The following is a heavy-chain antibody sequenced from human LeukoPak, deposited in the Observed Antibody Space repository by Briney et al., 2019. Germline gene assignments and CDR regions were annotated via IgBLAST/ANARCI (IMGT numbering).Heavy chain of an antibody. D-gene: IGHD2-15*01. V-gene: IGHV4-59*12. Sequence: SETLSLTCTVSGGSIGTYYWSWIRQPPGKGLQWIGYIDYSVSTNYNPSLKSRVTISVDTSKNQFSLKLSSVTAADTAVYYCARGSQSLGYCSGGSCRAKIFDYWGQGTLVTVSS. CDR2: IDYSVST. CDR1: GGSIGTYY. J-gene: IGHJ4*02. CDR3: ARGSQSLGYCSGGSCRAKIFDY.